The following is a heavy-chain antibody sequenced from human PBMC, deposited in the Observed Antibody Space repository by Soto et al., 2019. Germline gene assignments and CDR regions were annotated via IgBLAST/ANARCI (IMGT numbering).Heavy chain of an antibody. CDR3: ARYEDWYYYYYGMDV. Sequence: GGSLRLSCAASGFTFSSYAMHWVRQAPGKGLEWVAVISYDGSNKYYADSVKGRFTISRDNSKNTLYLQMNSLRAEDTAVYYCARYEDWYYYYYGMDVWGQGTTVTVSS. CDR2: ISYDGSNK. D-gene: IGHD3-9*01. J-gene: IGHJ6*02. CDR1: GFTFSSYA. V-gene: IGHV3-30-3*01.